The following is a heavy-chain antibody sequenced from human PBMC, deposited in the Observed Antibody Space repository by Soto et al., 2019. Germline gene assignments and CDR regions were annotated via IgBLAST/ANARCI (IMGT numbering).Heavy chain of an antibody. Sequence: EVQLVESGGGLVQTGGSLRLSCAASGFTFSSYWMHWVRQAPGKGVVWVSRINGDGGSTNYADSVKGRFTISRDNAKNTVYLQVASLRAEDTAVYYCARGLYLKYGQDYWGQGTRVTVSS. D-gene: IGHD2-2*01. J-gene: IGHJ4*02. CDR2: INGDGGST. CDR1: GFTFSSYW. V-gene: IGHV3-74*01. CDR3: ARGLYLKYGQDY.